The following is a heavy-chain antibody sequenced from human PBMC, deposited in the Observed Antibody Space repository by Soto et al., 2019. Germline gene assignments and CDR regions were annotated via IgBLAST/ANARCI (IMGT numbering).Heavy chain of an antibody. CDR2: IYYSGNT. V-gene: IGHV4-59*01. CDR3: ARLGYCSSTSCYVFILDY. J-gene: IGHJ4*02. D-gene: IGHD2-2*01. Sequence: PSETLSPTCSVSGGSITSYYWSWIRQPPGKGLEWIGYIYYSGNTNYNPSLKSRVTISVDTSKNQFSLKLSSVTAADTAVYYCARLGYCSSTSCYVFILDYWGQGTLVTVSS. CDR1: GGSITSYY.